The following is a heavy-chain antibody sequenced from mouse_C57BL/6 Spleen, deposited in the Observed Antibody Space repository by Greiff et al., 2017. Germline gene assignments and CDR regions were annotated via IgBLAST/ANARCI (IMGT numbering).Heavy chain of an antibody. Sequence: EVMLVESGGGLVQPGGSLKLSCAASGFTFSDYYMYWVRQTPEKRLEWVAYISNGGGSTYYPDTVKGRFTISRDNAKNTLYLQMSRLKSEDTAMYYCARDGGGSYGCFDVWGTGTTVTVSS. CDR2: ISNGGGST. CDR1: GFTFSDYY. J-gene: IGHJ1*03. CDR3: ARDGGGSYGCFDV. D-gene: IGHD1-1*02. V-gene: IGHV5-12*01.